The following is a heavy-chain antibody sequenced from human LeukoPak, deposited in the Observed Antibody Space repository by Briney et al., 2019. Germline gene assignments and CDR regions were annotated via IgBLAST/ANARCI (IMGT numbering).Heavy chain of an antibody. CDR2: ISSSSSYI. D-gene: IGHD7-27*01. V-gene: IGHV3-21*01. Sequence: GGSLRLSCAASGFTFSSYSMNWVRQAPVKGLKWVSSISSSSSYIYYADSVKGRFTISRDNAKNSLYLQMNSLRAEDTAVYYCARALVLGSSPISDSFDPWGQGTLVTVSS. CDR3: ARALVLGSSPISDSFDP. J-gene: IGHJ5*02. CDR1: GFTFSSYS.